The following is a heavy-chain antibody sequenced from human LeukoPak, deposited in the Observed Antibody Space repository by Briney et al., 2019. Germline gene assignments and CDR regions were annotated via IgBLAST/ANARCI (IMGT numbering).Heavy chain of an antibody. J-gene: IGHJ6*03. D-gene: IGHD3-22*01. V-gene: IGHV3-53*01. Sequence: GGSLRLSCAASGFTVSSNYMSWVRQAPGKGLEWVSVIYSGGSTYYADSVKGRFTISRDNSKNTLYLQMNSLRAEDTAVYYCARIVSYYDSSGYYLPYYYYYYYMDVWGKGTTVTVSS. CDR3: ARIVSYYDSSGYYLPYYYYYYYMDV. CDR2: IYSGGST. CDR1: GFTVSSNY.